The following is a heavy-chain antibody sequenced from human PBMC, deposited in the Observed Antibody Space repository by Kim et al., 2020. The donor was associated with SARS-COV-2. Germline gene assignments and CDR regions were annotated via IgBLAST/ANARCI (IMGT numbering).Heavy chain of an antibody. Sequence: GGSLRLSCAASGFMFSDYGMHWVRQAPGKGLEWVAVVWYDGSSKYYADSVKGRFAISRDNSKNTLFLQMNSPRAEDTAVYYCARDLAVARGSDAFDVWGQGTLVTVSS. CDR2: VWYDGSSK. CDR3: ARDLAVARGSDAFDV. J-gene: IGHJ3*01. V-gene: IGHV3-33*01. D-gene: IGHD6-19*01. CDR1: GFMFSDYG.